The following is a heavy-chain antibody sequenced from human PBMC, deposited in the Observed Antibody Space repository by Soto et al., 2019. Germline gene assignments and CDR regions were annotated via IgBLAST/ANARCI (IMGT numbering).Heavy chain of an antibody. CDR2: TTASNTHT. V-gene: IGHV1-18*04. J-gene: IGHJ4*02. CDR1: GYTFTSFD. D-gene: IGHD3-22*01. Sequence: QVQLLQSGTEVKEPGASVKVSCKASGYTFTSFDISWVRQAPGQGLEWVGWTTASNTHTNYAQKLQGMVTMTTDTPTTTAYMELRTLRTDDTAIYYCARGGYSSGYHYWGQGTLVTVSS. CDR3: ARGGYSSGYHY.